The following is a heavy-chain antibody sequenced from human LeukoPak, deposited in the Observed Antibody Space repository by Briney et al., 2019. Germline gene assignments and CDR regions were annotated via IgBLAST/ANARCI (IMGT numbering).Heavy chain of an antibody. J-gene: IGHJ4*02. CDR1: GDSVSGNSAS. CDR3: ARDPDSSSEWGPFDY. V-gene: IGHV6-1*01. Sequence: SQTLSLTCAVSGDSVSGNSASWNWIRQSPSGGLEWLGRTYYRSKWSNDYAHSVESRITINPDTSKNEFSLQLDSVTPEDTAVYYCARDPDSSSEWGPFDYWGQGTLVTVSS. D-gene: IGHD6-6*01. CDR2: TYYRSKWSN.